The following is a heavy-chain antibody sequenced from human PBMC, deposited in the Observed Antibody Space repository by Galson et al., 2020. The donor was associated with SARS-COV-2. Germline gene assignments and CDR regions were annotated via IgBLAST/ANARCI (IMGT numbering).Heavy chain of an antibody. CDR1: GYTFTNYD. CDR2: IHPSDGTT. Sequence: ASVKVSCKPSGYTFTNYDMHWVRQAPGQGFEWMGIIHPSDGTTTYPQKFQDRVTMTRDTSTSTVYMALSSLRSDDTAVYYCARDSPRSGNYEYFFDYWGQGTLVTVSS. V-gene: IGHV1-46*01. CDR3: ARDSPRSGNYEYFFDY. J-gene: IGHJ4*02. D-gene: IGHD3-10*01.